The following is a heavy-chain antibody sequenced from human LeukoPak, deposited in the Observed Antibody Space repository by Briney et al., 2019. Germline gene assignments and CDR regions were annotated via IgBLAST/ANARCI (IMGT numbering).Heavy chain of an antibody. CDR1: GFTFSSYW. CDR2: IKQDGSEK. V-gene: IGHV3-7*01. J-gene: IGHJ5*02. D-gene: IGHD2-2*01. Sequence: GGSLRLSCAASGFTFSSYWMSWVRQAPGKGLEWVANIKQDGSEKYYVDSVKGRFTISRDNAKNSLYLQMNSLRAEDTAVYYCARDDCSSISCYHNWFDPWGPGTLVTVSS. CDR3: ARDDCSSISCYHNWFDP.